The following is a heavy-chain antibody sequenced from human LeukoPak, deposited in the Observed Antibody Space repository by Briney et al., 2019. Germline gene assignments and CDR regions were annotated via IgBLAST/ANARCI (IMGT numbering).Heavy chain of an antibody. V-gene: IGHV3-74*01. D-gene: IGHD6-19*01. CDR1: GFTFSSYW. CDR2: INSDESIT. Sequence: GGSLRLSCAASGFTFSSYWMHWARHAPGKGLVWVSRINSDESITNYADSVKGRFTISRDNAKNTLYLQMNGLRAEDTAVYYCARGWLDIGDYWGQGTLVTVSS. CDR3: ARGWLDIGDY. J-gene: IGHJ4*02.